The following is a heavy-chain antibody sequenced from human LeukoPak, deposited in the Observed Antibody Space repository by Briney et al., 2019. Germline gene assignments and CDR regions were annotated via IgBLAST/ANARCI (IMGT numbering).Heavy chain of an antibody. V-gene: IGHV3-30-3*01. CDR3: ARENHCFDY. Sequence: TGGTLRLSCAASGFTFSSYAMHWVRQAPGKGLEWVAVISYDGSNKYYADSVKGRFTISRDNSKNTLYLQMSSLRAEDTAVYYCARENHCFDYWGQGTLVTVSS. CDR2: ISYDGSNK. CDR1: GFTFSSYA. J-gene: IGHJ4*02.